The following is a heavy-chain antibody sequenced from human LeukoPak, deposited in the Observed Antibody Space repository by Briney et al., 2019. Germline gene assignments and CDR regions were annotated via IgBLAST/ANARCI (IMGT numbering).Heavy chain of an antibody. V-gene: IGHV3-66*01. CDR1: GFAVSSNY. Sequence: GGSLRLSCAASGFAVSSNYMNWVRQAPGKGLEWLSVLYSGGSTDYADSVKGRFTMSRDNSKNTLCLQMNSLRAEDTAVYYCARGRGYSGYDESYPFDYWGQGTLVTVSS. CDR2: LYSGGST. CDR3: ARGRGYSGYDESYPFDY. J-gene: IGHJ4*02. D-gene: IGHD5-12*01.